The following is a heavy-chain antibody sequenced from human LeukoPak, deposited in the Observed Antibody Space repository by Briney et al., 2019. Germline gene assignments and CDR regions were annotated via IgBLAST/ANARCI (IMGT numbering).Heavy chain of an antibody. CDR1: GFTFSSHS. V-gene: IGHV3-21*01. Sequence: GGSLRLSCAASGFTFSSHSMNWVRQAPGKGLEWVSSISSSSSYIYYADSVKGRFTISRDNAKNSLYLQMNSLRAEDTAVYYCARAIVLLPWLSGAFDIWGQGTMVTVSS. CDR2: ISSSSSYI. J-gene: IGHJ3*02. CDR3: ARAIVLLPWLSGAFDI. D-gene: IGHD3-16*01.